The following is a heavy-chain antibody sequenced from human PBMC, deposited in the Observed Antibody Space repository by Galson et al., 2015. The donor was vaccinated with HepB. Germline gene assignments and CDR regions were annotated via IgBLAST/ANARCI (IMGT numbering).Heavy chain of an antibody. CDR1: GFTFSTYW. J-gene: IGHJ4*02. V-gene: IGHV3-74*01. CDR2: SNSDGIST. CDR3: ARVAGDSRGYYYFVPEFYFDY. D-gene: IGHD3-22*01. Sequence: SLRLSCAASGFTFSTYWMHWVRQGPGKGLVWVSRSNSDGISTRYADSVKGRFTISRDNAKNTLYLQMNSLRAEDTAVYYCARVAGDSRGYYYFVPEFYFDYWGQGTLVTVSS.